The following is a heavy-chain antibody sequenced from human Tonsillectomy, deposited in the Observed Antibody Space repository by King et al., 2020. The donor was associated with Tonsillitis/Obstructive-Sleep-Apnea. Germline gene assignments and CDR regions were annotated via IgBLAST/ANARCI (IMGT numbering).Heavy chain of an antibody. CDR1: GGSFSVYY. J-gene: IGHJ4*02. CDR3: ARGDLLTGYYASTDLDY. V-gene: IGHV4-34*01. Sequence: VQLQQGGAGLLKPSENLSLNCAVYGGSFSVYYWSWIRQPPGKGLEWIGEINHSGSTKYNPSLKSRVIISLDTSKNQFSLKLSSVTAADTAVYYCARGDLLTGYYASTDLDYWGQGTLVTVSA. CDR2: INHSGST. D-gene: IGHD3-9*01.